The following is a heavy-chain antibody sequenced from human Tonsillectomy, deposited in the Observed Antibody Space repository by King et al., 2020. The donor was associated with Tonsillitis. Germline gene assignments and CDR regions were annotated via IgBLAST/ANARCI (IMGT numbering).Heavy chain of an antibody. D-gene: IGHD4-17*01. CDR1: GFTFSSYG. CDR2: ISYDGSSK. Sequence: QLVQSGGGVVQPGRSLRLSCAASGFTFSSYGMHWVRQAPGKGLEWVAVISYDGSSKFYADSMKGRFSISRDNSKNTLYLQMNSLRAEDTAVYYCAKGPSPDYGAHFEYCGQGTLVTVSS. J-gene: IGHJ4*02. V-gene: IGHV3-30*18. CDR3: AKGPSPDYGAHFEY.